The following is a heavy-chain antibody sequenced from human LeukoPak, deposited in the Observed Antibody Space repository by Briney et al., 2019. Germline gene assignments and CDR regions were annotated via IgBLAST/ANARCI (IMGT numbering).Heavy chain of an antibody. J-gene: IGHJ2*01. V-gene: IGHV3-53*01. CDR1: EFTVGSKY. CDR2: LYSGSDT. Sequence: LPGGSLRLSCAASEFTVGSKYMNWVRQAPGKGLEWVSILYSGSDTYYSDSVKGRFTISRDDSKNTLSLQMNSLRTEDTAVYYCARVGDHFHWYFDLWGRGTPVTVSS. CDR3: ARVGDHFHWYFDL. D-gene: IGHD3-10*01.